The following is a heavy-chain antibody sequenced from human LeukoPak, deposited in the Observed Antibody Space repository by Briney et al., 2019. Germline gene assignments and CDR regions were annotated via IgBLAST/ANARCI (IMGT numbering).Heavy chain of an antibody. Sequence: GGSLRLSCAASGFTFSSYTMHWIRQAPGKGLEWVSSISGSNSYIFYADSVKGRFTVSRDNAKDSLYLQMNSLRTEDTAVYYCARALTTLTYEGYWGQGTLVTVSS. V-gene: IGHV3-21*01. CDR1: GFTFSSYT. D-gene: IGHD1-1*01. CDR3: ARALTTLTYEGY. J-gene: IGHJ4*02. CDR2: ISGSNSYI.